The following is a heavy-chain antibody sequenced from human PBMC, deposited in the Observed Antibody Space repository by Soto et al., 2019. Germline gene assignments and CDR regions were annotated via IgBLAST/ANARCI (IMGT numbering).Heavy chain of an antibody. CDR3: ARDRHSGYDSAYYGMDV. V-gene: IGHV3-11*01. CDR1: GCTFSDCY. CDR2: ISSSGSTI. J-gene: IGHJ6*02. Sequence: LRLSCAASGCTFSDCYMSWIRQAPGKGLEWVSYISSSGSTIYYADSVKGRFTISRDNAKNSLYLQMNSLRAEDTAVYYCARDRHSGYDSAYYGMDVWGQGTTVTVSS. D-gene: IGHD5-12*01.